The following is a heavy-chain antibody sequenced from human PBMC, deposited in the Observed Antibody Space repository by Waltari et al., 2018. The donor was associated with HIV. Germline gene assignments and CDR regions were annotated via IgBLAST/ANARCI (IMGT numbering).Heavy chain of an antibody. D-gene: IGHD4-4*01. CDR1: GFTFSAYE. Sequence: EVQLVESGGGLVQPGGSLRLSCSASGFTFSAYEMNWVRQGPGKGLEWVSYISITGDRIFYQDSVEGRFTISRDNAKNSLFLQMNSLRADDTAVYYCARESRDDYNAIDYWGQGTLVTVSS. CDR2: ISITGDRI. V-gene: IGHV3-48*03. J-gene: IGHJ4*02. CDR3: ARESRDDYNAIDY.